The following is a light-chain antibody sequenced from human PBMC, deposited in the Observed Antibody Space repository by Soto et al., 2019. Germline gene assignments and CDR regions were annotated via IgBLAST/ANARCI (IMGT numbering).Light chain of an antibody. CDR1: QSLLHSNGYNY. CDR2: LGS. V-gene: IGKV2-28*01. CDR3: MQALQTPFT. Sequence: DIVMTQSPLSLPVTRGEPASISCRSSQSLLHSNGYNYLDWYLQKPGQSPQLLIYLGSNRASGVPDRFTSSGSGTDFTLKISRVEAEDVGVYYCMQALQTPFTFGPGTKVDIK. J-gene: IGKJ3*01.